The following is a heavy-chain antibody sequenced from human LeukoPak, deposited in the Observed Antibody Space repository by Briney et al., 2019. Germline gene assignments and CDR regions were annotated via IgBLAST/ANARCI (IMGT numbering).Heavy chain of an antibody. D-gene: IGHD2-2*01. CDR3: AKDIRIVVVPAASFDP. Sequence: GGSLRLSCAASGFTFSSYAMSWVRQAPGKGLEWVSAISGSGGSTYYADSVKGRFTISRDNSKNTLYLQMNSLRAEDTAVYYCAKDIRIVVVPAASFDPWGQGTLVTVSS. CDR1: GFTFSSYA. V-gene: IGHV3-23*01. CDR2: ISGSGGST. J-gene: IGHJ5*02.